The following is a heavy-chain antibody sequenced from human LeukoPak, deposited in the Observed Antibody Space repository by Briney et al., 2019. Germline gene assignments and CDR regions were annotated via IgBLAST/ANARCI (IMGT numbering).Heavy chain of an antibody. Sequence: SETLSLTCTVSGGSISSNYWSWIRQPPGKGLEWIGYIYYSGSTNYNPSLKSRVTISVDTTKNQFSLKLSSVTAADTAVYYCARRSEDSSGYYYAEDGFDIWGQGTMVTVSA. J-gene: IGHJ3*02. CDR3: ARRSEDSSGYYYAEDGFDI. D-gene: IGHD3-22*01. CDR2: IYYSGST. CDR1: GGSISSNY. V-gene: IGHV4-59*08.